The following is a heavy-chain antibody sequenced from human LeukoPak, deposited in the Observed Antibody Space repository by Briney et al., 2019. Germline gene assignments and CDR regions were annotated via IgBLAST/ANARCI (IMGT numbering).Heavy chain of an antibody. V-gene: IGHV3-7*01. CDR1: GFTFSSYW. D-gene: IGHD2-8*01. J-gene: IGHJ3*02. CDR2: IKQDGSSK. CDR3: ARVNPLMAPGAFDI. Sequence: PGGSLRLSWAASGFTFSSYWMTWVRQAPGKGLAWVANIKQDGSSKYYMDSVKGRFTISRDNAKNSLYLQMNNLGAEDTAVYYCARVNPLMAPGAFDIWGQGTMVAASS.